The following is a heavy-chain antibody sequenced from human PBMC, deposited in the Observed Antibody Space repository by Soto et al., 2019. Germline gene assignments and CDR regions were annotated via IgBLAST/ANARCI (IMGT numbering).Heavy chain of an antibody. V-gene: IGHV1-2*02. CDR2: INPNSGGT. J-gene: IGHJ4*02. CDR3: ARDEAAGTVLDF. Sequence: VASVKVSCKASGYTFSNYYMHWVRQAPGQGLEWTGWINPNSGGTKFAQKFQGRVTLTRDTSTGTGYMELSRLRSDDTAVYYCARDEAAGTVLDFWGQGTLVTVSS. CDR1: GYTFSNYY. D-gene: IGHD6-13*01.